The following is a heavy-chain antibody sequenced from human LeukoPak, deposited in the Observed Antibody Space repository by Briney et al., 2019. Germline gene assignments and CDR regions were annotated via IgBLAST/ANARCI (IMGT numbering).Heavy chain of an antibody. J-gene: IGHJ6*03. CDR2: IYTSGST. Sequence: PSQTLSLTCTVSGGSISSGSYYWSWIRQPAGKGLEWIGRIYTSGSTNYNPSLKSRVTISVDTSKNQFSLKLSSVTAADTAVYYCARVRPTGDQYYYYYYYMDVWGKGTTVTVSS. D-gene: IGHD7-27*01. CDR1: GGSISSGSYY. CDR3: ARVRPTGDQYYYYYYYMDV. V-gene: IGHV4-61*02.